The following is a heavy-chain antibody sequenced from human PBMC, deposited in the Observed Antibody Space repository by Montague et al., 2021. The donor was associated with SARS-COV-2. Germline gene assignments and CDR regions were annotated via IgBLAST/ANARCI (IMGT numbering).Heavy chain of an antibody. Sequence: ETLSLTCTVSGGSISSYYWSWIRQPPGKGLEWIGYMYYSGSTNYNPSLKSRVTLSVDTSKNRFSLKLSSVTAADTAVYYCARDFDYWGQGTLVTVSS. J-gene: IGHJ4*02. CDR1: GGSISSYY. CDR3: ARDFDY. CDR2: MYYSGST. V-gene: IGHV4-59*13.